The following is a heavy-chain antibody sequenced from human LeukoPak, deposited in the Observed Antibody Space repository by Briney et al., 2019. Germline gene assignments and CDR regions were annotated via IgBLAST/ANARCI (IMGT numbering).Heavy chain of an antibody. V-gene: IGHV1-69*13. CDR3: ARGALSGSYLRLDY. J-gene: IGHJ4*02. D-gene: IGHD1-26*01. Sequence: SVKVSCKASGGTFSSYAISWVRQAPGQGLEWMGGIIPIFGTANYAQKFQGRVTITADESTSTAYMELSSLRSEDTAVYYCARGALSGSYLRLDYWGQGTLVTVSS. CDR1: GGTFSSYA. CDR2: IIPIFGTA.